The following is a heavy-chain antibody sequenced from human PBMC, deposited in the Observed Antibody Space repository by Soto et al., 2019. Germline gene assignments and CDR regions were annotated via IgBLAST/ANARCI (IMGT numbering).Heavy chain of an antibody. V-gene: IGHV1-18*01. D-gene: IGHD2-2*02. J-gene: IGHJ3*01. CDR2: INPFKGDT. CDR3: ARVKVPAAILGAFDL. Sequence: ASVKVSCKASGYTCSTYGITCVLQSPLQGLDWMGWINPFKGDTNSAARFQDRVTMTTDTSTRTAYMELRSLRSDDTAVYYCARVKVPAAILGAFDLWGQGTLVTVSS. CDR1: GYTCSTYG.